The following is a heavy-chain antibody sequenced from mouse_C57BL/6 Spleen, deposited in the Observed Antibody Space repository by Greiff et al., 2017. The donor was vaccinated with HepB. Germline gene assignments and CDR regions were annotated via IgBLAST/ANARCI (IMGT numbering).Heavy chain of an antibody. J-gene: IGHJ4*01. CDR2: IYPRSGNT. CDR3: AREGVIYYGNYSAMDY. D-gene: IGHD2-1*01. Sequence: VQLQQSGAELARPGASVKLSCKASGYTFTSYGISWVKQRTGQGLEWIGEIYPRSGNTYYNEKFKGKATLTADKSSSTAYMELRSLTSEDSAVYFCAREGVIYYGNYSAMDYWGQGTSVTVSS. CDR1: GYTFTSYG. V-gene: IGHV1-81*01.